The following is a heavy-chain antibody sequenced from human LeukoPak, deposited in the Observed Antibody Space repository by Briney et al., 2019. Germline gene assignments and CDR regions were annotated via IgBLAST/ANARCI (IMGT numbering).Heavy chain of an antibody. J-gene: IGHJ6*03. V-gene: IGHV3-11*04. D-gene: IGHD1-26*01. CDR1: GFTFSSYW. Sequence: GGSLRLSCAASGFTFSSYWMSWIRQAPGKGLEWVSHIGSTAYYADSVKGRLTISRDNAKNSLYLQMNSLRAEDTAVYYCARDRGIVGTTGYYYMDVWGKGTTVTVSS. CDR3: ARDRGIVGTTGYYYMDV. CDR2: IGSTA.